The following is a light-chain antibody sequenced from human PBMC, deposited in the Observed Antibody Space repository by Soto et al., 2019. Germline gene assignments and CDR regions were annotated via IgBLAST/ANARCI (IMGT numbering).Light chain of an antibody. CDR1: QSVGSN. CDR3: QQYASSPYT. Sequence: EVVVSQSASTLSVSPGERATLSCRASQSVGSNLAWFQQKPGQAPRLLIYGASTRATGVPARFSGSGSGTDFTLTISRLEPEDFAVYFCQQYASSPYTFAQGTKVAIK. J-gene: IGKJ2*01. V-gene: IGKV3-15*01. CDR2: GAS.